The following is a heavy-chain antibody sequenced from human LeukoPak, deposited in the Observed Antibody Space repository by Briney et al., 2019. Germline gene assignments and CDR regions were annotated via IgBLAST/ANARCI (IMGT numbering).Heavy chain of an antibody. CDR2: INHSGST. CDR3: ARGRGIAARPGLFDY. V-gene: IGHV4-34*01. J-gene: IGHJ4*02. Sequence: ASETLSLTCAVYGGSFSGYYWSWIRQPPGKGLEWIGEINHSGSTNYNPSLKSRVTRSVDTSKNQFSLKLSSVTAADTAVYYCARGRGIAARPGLFDYWGQGTLVTVSS. D-gene: IGHD6-6*01. CDR1: GGSFSGYY.